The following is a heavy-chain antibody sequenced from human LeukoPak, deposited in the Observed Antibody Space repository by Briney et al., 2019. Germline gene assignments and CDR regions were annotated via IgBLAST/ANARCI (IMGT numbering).Heavy chain of an antibody. J-gene: IGHJ6*03. Sequence: ASVEVSCKASGYTFTGYYMHWVRQAPGQGLEWMGRINPNSGGTNYAQKFQGRVTVTRDTSISTAYMELSRLRSDDTAVYYCARDSSSVNYYYYYYMDVWGKGTTVTVSS. V-gene: IGHV1-2*06. D-gene: IGHD6-6*01. CDR1: GYTFTGYY. CDR2: INPNSGGT. CDR3: ARDSSSVNYYYYYYMDV.